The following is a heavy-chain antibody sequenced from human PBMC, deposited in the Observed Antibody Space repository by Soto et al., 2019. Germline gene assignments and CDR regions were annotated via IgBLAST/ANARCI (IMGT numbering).Heavy chain of an antibody. D-gene: IGHD2-2*02. Sequence: GGSLRLSCAASGFTFSNAWMSWVRQAPGKGLEWVGRIKSKTDGGTTDYAAPVKGRFTISRDDSKNTLYLQMNSLKTEDTAVYYCTTELGYCSSASCYNDAFDIWGQGTMVTVSS. V-gene: IGHV3-15*01. CDR3: TTELGYCSSASCYNDAFDI. J-gene: IGHJ3*02. CDR1: GFTFSNAW. CDR2: IKSKTDGGTT.